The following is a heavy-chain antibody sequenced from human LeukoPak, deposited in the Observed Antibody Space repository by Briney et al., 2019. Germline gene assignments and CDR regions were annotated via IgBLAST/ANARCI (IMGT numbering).Heavy chain of an antibody. CDR2: ISAYNGDT. D-gene: IGHD1-1*01. CDR3: ARGRPESPFDP. CDR1: GYSFTSHG. J-gene: IGHJ5*02. V-gene: IGHV1-18*01. Sequence: ASVKVSCKASGYSFTSHGISWVRQAPGQGLEWMGWISAYNGDTNYAQKFQGRVTMTTDTSTITAYMEMRSLRSDDTAVYFCARGRPESPFDPWGQEHWSPPPQ.